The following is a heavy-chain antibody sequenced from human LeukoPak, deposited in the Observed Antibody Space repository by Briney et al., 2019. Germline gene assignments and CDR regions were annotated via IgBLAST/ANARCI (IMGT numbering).Heavy chain of an antibody. CDR3: ARGGWGSSEFDY. J-gene: IGHJ4*02. V-gene: IGHV4-59*01. D-gene: IGHD3-16*01. CDR1: GGSISSYY. Sequence: KPSETLSLTCTVSGGSISSYYWSWIRRPPGKGLEWIGYIYYSGSTNYNPSLKSRVTISVDTSKNQYPMKLSSVTAADTAVYYCARGGWGSSEFDYWGQGTLVTVSS. CDR2: IYYSGST.